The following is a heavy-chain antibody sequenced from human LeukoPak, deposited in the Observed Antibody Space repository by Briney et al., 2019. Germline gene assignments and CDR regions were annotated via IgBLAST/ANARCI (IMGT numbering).Heavy chain of an antibody. J-gene: IGHJ5*02. D-gene: IGHD2-15*01. CDR2: INPSGCST. V-gene: IGHV1-46*01. Sequence: GASVKVSCKASGYTFTSYYMHWVRQAPGQGLEWMGIINPSGCSTSYAQKFQGRVTMTRDTSTSTVYMELSRLRSEDTAVYYCARSGIVVVVAATPYWFDPWGQGTLVTVSS. CDR3: ARSGIVVVVAATPYWFDP. CDR1: GYTFTSYY.